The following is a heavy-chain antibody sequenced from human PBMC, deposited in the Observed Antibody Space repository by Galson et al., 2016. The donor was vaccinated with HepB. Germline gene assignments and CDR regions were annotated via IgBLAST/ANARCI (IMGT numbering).Heavy chain of an antibody. Sequence: SETLSLTCSVSGASIRSSSYYWGWIRQPPGKGLEWIGSVNYSGITHYSPSLKSRVTISVDTSKKQISLKLNSVTAADTAVYYCARLDISPPRGGFDIWGQGTLVTVSS. V-gene: IGHV4-39*07. CDR3: ARLDISPPRGGFDI. J-gene: IGHJ3*02. CDR1: GASIRSSSYY. D-gene: IGHD3-10*01. CDR2: VNYSGIT.